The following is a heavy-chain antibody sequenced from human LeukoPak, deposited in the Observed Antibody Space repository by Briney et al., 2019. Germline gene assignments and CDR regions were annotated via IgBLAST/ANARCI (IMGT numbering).Heavy chain of an antibody. D-gene: IGHD3-10*01. Sequence: ASVKVSCKASGYTFTSYGISWVRQAPGQGLEWMGWISAYNGNTNYAQKLQGRVTMTTDTSTSTAYMELRSLRSDDTAVYYCARGEILEAPPGVDAFDIWGQGTMVTVSS. CDR2: ISAYNGNT. CDR1: GYTFTSYG. V-gene: IGHV1-18*01. CDR3: ARGEILEAPPGVDAFDI. J-gene: IGHJ3*02.